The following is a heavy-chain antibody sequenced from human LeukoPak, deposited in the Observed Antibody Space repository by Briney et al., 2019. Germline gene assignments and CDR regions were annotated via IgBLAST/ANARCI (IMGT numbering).Heavy chain of an antibody. CDR2: INTNTGNP. D-gene: IGHD3-22*01. V-gene: IGHV7-4-1*02. CDR3: ARDSVPMIVVVIADPEYFQH. J-gene: IGHJ1*01. Sequence: GASVKVSCTASGGTFSSYAISWVRQAPGQGLEWMGWINTNTGNPTYAQGFTGRFVFSLDTSVSTAYLQISSLKAEDTAVYYCARDSVPMIVVVIADPEYFQHWGQGTLVTVSS. CDR1: GGTFSSYA.